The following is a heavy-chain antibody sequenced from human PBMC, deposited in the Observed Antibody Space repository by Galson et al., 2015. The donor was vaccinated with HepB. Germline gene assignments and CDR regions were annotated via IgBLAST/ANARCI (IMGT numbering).Heavy chain of an antibody. CDR1: EDTFSNSA. Sequence: SVKVSCKASEDTFSNSAINWVRQAPGQGPEWMAEIIPVLDVTKHAQKFQGRVTVTADKSTNTAYMELSSLRSDDTAIYYCARRRSSGSYYPLDFWGQGTLVIVSS. J-gene: IGHJ4*02. CDR2: IIPVLDVT. D-gene: IGHD3-10*01. V-gene: IGHV1-69*10. CDR3: ARRRSSGSYYPLDF.